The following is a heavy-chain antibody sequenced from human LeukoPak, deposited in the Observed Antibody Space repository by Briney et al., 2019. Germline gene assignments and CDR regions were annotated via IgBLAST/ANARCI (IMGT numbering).Heavy chain of an antibody. Sequence: PGGSLRLSCAASGFTFSSYGMHWVRQAPGKGLEWVAVIWYDGSNKYYADSVKGRFTISRDNSKNTLYLQMNSLRAEDTAVYYCAREDSSGRGRYYYYGMDVWGQGTTVTVSS. CDR1: GFTFSSYG. CDR2: IWYDGSNK. D-gene: IGHD6-25*01. CDR3: AREDSSGRGRYYYYGMDV. J-gene: IGHJ6*02. V-gene: IGHV3-33*01.